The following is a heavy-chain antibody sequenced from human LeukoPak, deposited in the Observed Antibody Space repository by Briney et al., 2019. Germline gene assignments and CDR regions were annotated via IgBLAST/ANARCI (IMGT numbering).Heavy chain of an antibody. D-gene: IGHD3-10*01. Sequence: GGSLRLSCAASGFTFSSFRMSWVRQAPGKGLEWVANIKQDGSEKYYVDSVKGRFTISRDNAKNSLYLQMNSLRAEDTAVYYCARDLSKRMVRGDWFDPWGQGTLVTVSS. CDR1: GFTFSSFR. V-gene: IGHV3-7*01. CDR3: ARDLSKRMVRGDWFDP. J-gene: IGHJ5*02. CDR2: IKQDGSEK.